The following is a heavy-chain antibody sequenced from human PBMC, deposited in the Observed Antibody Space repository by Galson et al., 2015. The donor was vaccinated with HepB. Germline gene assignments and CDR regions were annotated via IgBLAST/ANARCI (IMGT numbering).Heavy chain of an antibody. D-gene: IGHD5-24*01. CDR3: ATSFSSVQWLFDY. CDR2: FDPEDGET. CDR1: GYTLTELS. J-gene: IGHJ4*02. V-gene: IGHV1-24*01. Sequence: SVKVSCKVSGYTLTELSMHWVRQAPGKGLEWMGGFDPEDGETIYAQKFQGRVTMTEDTSTDTAYMELSSLRSEDTAVYYCATSFSSVQWLFDYWGQGTLVTVSS.